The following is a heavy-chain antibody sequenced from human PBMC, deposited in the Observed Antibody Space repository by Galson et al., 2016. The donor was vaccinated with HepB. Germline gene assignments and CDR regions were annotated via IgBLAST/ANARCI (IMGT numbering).Heavy chain of an antibody. CDR2: ISEDGRAT. CDR1: GFTFSTHW. V-gene: IGHV3-74*01. J-gene: IGHJ3*02. D-gene: IGHD2-15*01. Sequence: SLRLSCAASGFTFSTHWMHWVRQAPGKGLVCVSRISEDGRATNYADSVKGRFAISRDNAKNTLYLQMNSLSAEDTAIYYCARVFPARCSGRSRFSEGAFDIWGQGTMVIVSS. CDR3: ARVFPARCSGRSRFSEGAFDI.